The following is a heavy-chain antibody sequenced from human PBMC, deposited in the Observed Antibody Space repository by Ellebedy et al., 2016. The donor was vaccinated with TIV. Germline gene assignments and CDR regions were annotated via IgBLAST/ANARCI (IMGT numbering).Heavy chain of an antibody. CDR3: ARGTCSSTTCHVTLFDY. Sequence: GGSLRLXXAASGFTLSTYWMHWVRQAPGEGLVWVSRIKNDGSSTHYADSVKGRFTISRDNAKNTLYLQMNSLRAEDTAVYYCARGTCSSTTCHVTLFDYWGQGSLVTVSS. CDR2: IKNDGSST. J-gene: IGHJ4*02. CDR1: GFTLSTYW. V-gene: IGHV3-74*01. D-gene: IGHD2-2*01.